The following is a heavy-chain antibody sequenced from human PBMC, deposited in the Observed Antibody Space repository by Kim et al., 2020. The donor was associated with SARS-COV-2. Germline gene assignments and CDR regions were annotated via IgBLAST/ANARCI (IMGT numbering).Heavy chain of an antibody. J-gene: IGHJ6*02. D-gene: IGHD3-10*01. CDR1: GGSFSGYY. CDR2: INHSGST. V-gene: IGHV4-34*01. CDR3: ARDIRSRGYYYGMDV. Sequence: SETLSLTCAVYGGSFSGYYWSWIRQPPGKGLEWIGEINHSGSTNYNPSLKSRVTISVDTSKNQFSLKLSSVTAADTAVYYCARDIRSRGYYYGMDVWGQGTTVTVSS.